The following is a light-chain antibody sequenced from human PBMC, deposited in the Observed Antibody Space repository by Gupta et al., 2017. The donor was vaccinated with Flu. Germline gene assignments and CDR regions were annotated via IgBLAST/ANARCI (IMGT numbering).Light chain of an antibody. Sequence: QAVVTQPSSLSASPGASACLTCTLRSGIDVTTYAVQWYQQKAGSPPQFLLRYKSESDHQQGSGVPSRFSGSKNASANAGTLLISGRRSEDEDDYHCVVWDGGAWEFGGGTKLTVL. V-gene: IGLV5-45*03. J-gene: IGLJ3*02. CDR3: VVWDGGAWE. CDR2: YKSESDH. CDR1: SGIDVTTYA.